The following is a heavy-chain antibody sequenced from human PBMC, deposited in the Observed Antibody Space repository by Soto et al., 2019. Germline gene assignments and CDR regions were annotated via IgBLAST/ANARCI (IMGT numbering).Heavy chain of an antibody. D-gene: IGHD6-6*01. CDR1: GGSFSGYY. Sequence: SETLSLTCAVYGGSFSGYYWSWIRQPPGKGLEWIGEINHSGSTNYNPSLKSRVTISVDTSKNQFSLKLSSVTAADTAVYYCARGPRGPAARLWNYYGMDVWGQGTTVTVSS. V-gene: IGHV4-34*01. J-gene: IGHJ6*02. CDR2: INHSGST. CDR3: ARGPRGPAARLWNYYGMDV.